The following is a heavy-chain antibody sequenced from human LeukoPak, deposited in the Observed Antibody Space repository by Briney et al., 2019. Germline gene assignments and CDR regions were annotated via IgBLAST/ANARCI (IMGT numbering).Heavy chain of an antibody. V-gene: IGHV3-21*03. CDR2: IGSDSTYI. D-gene: IGHD3-22*01. Sequence: TGGSLRLSCAASEFTFSSYSMNWVRQAPGKGLEWVSSIGSDSTYIYYTDSVKGRFTISRDNAKNSLYLQMNSLRAEDTAVYYCTRSTPYYYDNSGYYQNFVYWGQGTLVTVSS. CDR3: TRSTPYYYDNSGYYQNFVY. CDR1: EFTFSSYS. J-gene: IGHJ4*02.